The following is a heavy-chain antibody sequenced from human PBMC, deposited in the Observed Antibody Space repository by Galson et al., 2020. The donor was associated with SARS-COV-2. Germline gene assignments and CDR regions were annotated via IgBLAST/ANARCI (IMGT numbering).Heavy chain of an antibody. Sequence: GGSLRLSCAASGFTFSSYEMNWVRQAPGKGLEWVSYISSSGSTIYYADSVKGRFTISRDNAKNSLYLQMNSLRAEDTAVYYCARISQGYYGMDVWGQGSTVTVSS. CDR2: ISSSGSTI. CDR1: GFTFSSYE. V-gene: IGHV3-48*03. J-gene: IGHJ6*02. CDR3: ARISQGYYGMDV.